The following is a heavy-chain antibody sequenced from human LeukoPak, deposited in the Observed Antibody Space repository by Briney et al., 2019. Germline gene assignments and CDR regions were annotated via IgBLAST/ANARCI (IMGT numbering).Heavy chain of an antibody. V-gene: IGHV4-59*01. D-gene: IGHD5-12*01. CDR1: GGSISSYY. CDR3: ARATPLRSSGRYLDH. Sequence: SETLSLTCTVSGGSISSYYWSWIRQPPGKGLDWIGYIYYSGSTNYNPSLKSRVTISIHTSKNQFSLKLSSVTAADTAMYYCARATPLRSSGRYLDHWGQGTLVTVSS. J-gene: IGHJ5*02. CDR2: IYYSGST.